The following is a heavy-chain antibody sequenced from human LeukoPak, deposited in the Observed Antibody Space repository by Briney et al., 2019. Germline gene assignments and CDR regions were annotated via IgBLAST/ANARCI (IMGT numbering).Heavy chain of an antibody. CDR3: ARDDDYGNYIDS. V-gene: IGHV3-48*03. J-gene: IGHJ4*02. CDR1: GFTFSSYE. Sequence: PGGSLRLSCAASGFTFSSYEMNWVRQAPGKGLEWVSYISSSGSTIYYADSVKGRFTISRDNAKNSLYLQMNSLRAEDTAVYYCARDDDYGNYIDSWGQGTLVTVSS. D-gene: IGHD4-17*01. CDR2: ISSSGSTI.